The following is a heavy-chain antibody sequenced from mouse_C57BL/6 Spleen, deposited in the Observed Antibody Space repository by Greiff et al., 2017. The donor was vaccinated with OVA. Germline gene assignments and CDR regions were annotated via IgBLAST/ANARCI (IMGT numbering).Heavy chain of an antibody. CDR3: ASGGELRRAMDY. CDR2: LNLNNGGT. J-gene: IGHJ4*01. Sequence: EVQLQQSGPELVKPGASVKISCKASGYTFTDYYMNWVKQSHGKSLEWIGDLNLNNGGTSYNQKFKGKATLIVDKSSSTAYLELHSLTSEDSAIYYCASGGELRRAMDYWGQGTSVTVSS. D-gene: IGHD2-4*01. CDR1: GYTFTDYY. V-gene: IGHV1-26*01.